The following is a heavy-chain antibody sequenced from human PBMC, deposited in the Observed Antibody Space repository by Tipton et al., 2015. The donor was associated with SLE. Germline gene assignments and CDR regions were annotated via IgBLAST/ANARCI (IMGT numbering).Heavy chain of an antibody. CDR3: ARGGGGAFDM. V-gene: IGHV4-59*11. CDR1: GGSISSHY. Sequence: TLSLTCTVSGGSISSHYWSWIRRPPGKALEWIGYIYYSGSTNYNRSLKSRVTISVDTSKNQFSLKLSSVTAADTAVYYCARGGGGAFDMWGQGTMVTVSS. J-gene: IGHJ3*02. D-gene: IGHD3-16*01. CDR2: IYYSGST.